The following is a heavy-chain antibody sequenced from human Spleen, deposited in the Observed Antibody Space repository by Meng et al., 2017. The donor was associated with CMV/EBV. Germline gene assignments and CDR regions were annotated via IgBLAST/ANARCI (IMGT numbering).Heavy chain of an antibody. V-gene: IGHV3-66*01. CDR3: ARDGSGCNNVTCYRGGFDL. CDR1: GFTVGSNY. D-gene: IGHD3-10*01. Sequence: GESLKISCVASGFTVGSNYLTWVRQAPGKGLAWVSLIYHGGTTKYADSVKGRFTISTDNSENTLHLLMTSLRAEDTAVYYCARDGSGCNNVTCYRGGFDLWGQGTLVTVSS. CDR2: IYHGGTT. J-gene: IGHJ5*02.